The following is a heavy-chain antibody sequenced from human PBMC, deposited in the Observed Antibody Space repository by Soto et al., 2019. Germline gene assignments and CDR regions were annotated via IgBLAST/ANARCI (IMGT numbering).Heavy chain of an antibody. J-gene: IGHJ6*02. CDR1: GVTFDDYA. CDR2: ISWNSGSI. CDR3: AKASYAGGGMDV. D-gene: IGHD3-10*01. V-gene: IGHV3-9*01. Sequence: PGGSLRLSCAASGVTFDDYAMHWVRQAPGKGLEWVSGISWNSGSIGHADSVKGRFTISRDNAKNSLYLQMNSLRAEDTALYYCAKASYAGGGMDVWGQGTTVTVSS.